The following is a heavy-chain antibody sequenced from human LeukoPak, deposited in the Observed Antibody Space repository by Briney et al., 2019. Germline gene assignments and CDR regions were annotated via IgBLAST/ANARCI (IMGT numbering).Heavy chain of an antibody. Sequence: SETLSLTCTVSGGSISSYYWSWIRQPSGKGLEWIGYIYYSGSTNYNPSLKSRVTISVDTSKNQFSLKLSSVTAADTAVYYCAREAYYDFWSGYYHASYFDYWGQGTLVIVSS. D-gene: IGHD3-3*01. V-gene: IGHV4-59*12. J-gene: IGHJ4*02. CDR3: AREAYYDFWSGYYHASYFDY. CDR2: IYYSGST. CDR1: GGSISSYY.